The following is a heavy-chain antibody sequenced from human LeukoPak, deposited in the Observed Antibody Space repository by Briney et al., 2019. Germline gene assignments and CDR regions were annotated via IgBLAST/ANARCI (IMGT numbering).Heavy chain of an antibody. Sequence: SETLSLTCSVSGGSISTSYWSWIRQPPGRGLEWIGYIYHSGDTDYNPSLKSRVTLSVDTSKKQFSLKLTSVTAADTAVYYCASKPCSGGSCYVDAFHIWGQGTLVTVSS. D-gene: IGHD2-15*01. V-gene: IGHV4-59*08. CDR1: GGSISTSY. J-gene: IGHJ3*02. CDR3: ASKPCSGGSCYVDAFHI. CDR2: IYHSGDT.